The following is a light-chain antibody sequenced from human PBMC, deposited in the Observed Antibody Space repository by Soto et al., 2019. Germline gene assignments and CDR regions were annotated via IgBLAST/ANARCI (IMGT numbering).Light chain of an antibody. Sequence: DIQMTQSPSTLSGSVGDRVTITCRASQTISSWLAWYQQKPGKAPKLLIYKASTLKSGVPSRFSGSGCGTVFTLSIRSLQPVDFASYYCQLYNSYSESFGQGTKVDIK. CDR2: KAS. V-gene: IGKV1-5*03. J-gene: IGKJ1*01. CDR3: QLYNSYSES. CDR1: QTISSW.